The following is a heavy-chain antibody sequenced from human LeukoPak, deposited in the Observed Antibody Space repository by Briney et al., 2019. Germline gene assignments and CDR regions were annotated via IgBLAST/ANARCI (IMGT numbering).Heavy chain of an antibody. CDR1: GGTFSSYA. V-gene: IGHV1-69*04. J-gene: IGHJ6*02. Sequence: SVKVSCKASGGTFSSYAISWVRQAPGQGLEWMGRIIPILGTANYAQKFQGRVTITADKSTSTAYMELSSLRSEDTAVYYCARGLTEYSSGWWAAVGNYYYYGMDVWGQGTTVTVSS. D-gene: IGHD6-19*01. CDR3: ARGLTEYSSGWWAAVGNYYYYGMDV. CDR2: IIPILGTA.